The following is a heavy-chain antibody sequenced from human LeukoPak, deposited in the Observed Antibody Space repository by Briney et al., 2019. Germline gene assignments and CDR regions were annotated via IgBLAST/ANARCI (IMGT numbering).Heavy chain of an antibody. V-gene: IGHV3-21*01. D-gene: IGHD6-19*01. Sequence: GGSLRLSCAASGFTFSSYSMNWVRQAPGKGLEWVSPISSSSSYIYYADSVKGRFTISRDNAKNSLYLQMNSLRAEDTAVYYCARGLQYSSGWAPFGYWGQGTLVTVSS. CDR2: ISSSSSYI. CDR3: ARGLQYSSGWAPFGY. CDR1: GFTFSSYS. J-gene: IGHJ4*02.